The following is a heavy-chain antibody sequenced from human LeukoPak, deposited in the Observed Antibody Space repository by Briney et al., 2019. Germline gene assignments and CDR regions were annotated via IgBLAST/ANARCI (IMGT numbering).Heavy chain of an antibody. V-gene: IGHV3-53*01. CDR1: GFTVSSNS. J-gene: IGHJ4*02. CDR3: ARRAGAYSHPYDY. D-gene: IGHD4/OR15-4a*01. Sequence: GGSLRLSCTVSGFTVSSNSMSSVRQAPGNGLEWVSFIYSDNTHYSDSAKGPFTISRDNSKNTLYLQMNSLRAEDTAVYYCARRAGAYSHPYDYWGQGTLVTVSS. CDR2: IYSDNT.